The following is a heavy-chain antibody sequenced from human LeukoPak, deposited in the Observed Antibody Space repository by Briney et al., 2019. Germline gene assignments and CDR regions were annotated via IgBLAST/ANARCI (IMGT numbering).Heavy chain of an antibody. J-gene: IGHJ4*02. CDR3: AREPTSGREPTSGRPLDY. CDR1: GGSISGYF. Sequence: PSETLSLTCTVSGGSISGYFWSRIRQPAGKGLEWIGRIYPSGSNNYNPSLKSRVTMSLDTSKNHLSLNLSSVTAADTAVYYCAREPTSGREPTSGRPLDYWGQGTLVTVSS. D-gene: IGHD5-12*01. V-gene: IGHV4-4*07. CDR2: IYPSGSN.